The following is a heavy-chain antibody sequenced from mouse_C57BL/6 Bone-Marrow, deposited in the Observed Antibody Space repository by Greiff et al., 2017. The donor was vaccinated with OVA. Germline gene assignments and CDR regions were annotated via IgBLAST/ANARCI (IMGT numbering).Heavy chain of an antibody. D-gene: IGHD1-1*01. CDR2: ISDGGSYT. J-gene: IGHJ1*03. Sequence: EVMLVESGGGLVKPGGSLKLSCAASGFTFSSYAMSRVRQTPEKRLEWVATISDGGSYTYYPDNVKGRFTISRDNAKNNLYLQMSHLKSEDTAMYYCARDPSTVVADFDVWGTGTTVTVSS. V-gene: IGHV5-4*01. CDR3: ARDPSTVVADFDV. CDR1: GFTFSSYA.